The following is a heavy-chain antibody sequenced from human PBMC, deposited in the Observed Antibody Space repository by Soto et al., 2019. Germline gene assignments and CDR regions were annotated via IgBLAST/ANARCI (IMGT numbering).Heavy chain of an antibody. Sequence: ETLSLTCTVSGGSISSYYWSWIRQPPGKGLEWIGYIYYSGGTNYNPSLKSRVTISVDTSKNQFSLKLSSVTAADTAVYYCATNGDYAPYYFDYWGQGTLVTVSS. J-gene: IGHJ4*02. CDR2: IYYSGGT. V-gene: IGHV4-59*01. D-gene: IGHD4-17*01. CDR3: ATNGDYAPYYFDY. CDR1: GGSISSYY.